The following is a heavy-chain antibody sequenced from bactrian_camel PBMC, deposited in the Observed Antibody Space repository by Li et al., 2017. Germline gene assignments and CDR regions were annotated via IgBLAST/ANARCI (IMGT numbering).Heavy chain of an antibody. CDR1: HYITGC. CDR2: IDSGGDT. CDR3: AAGFVCTVEGGVAV. V-gene: IGHV3S53*01. Sequence: HVQLVESGGGSVQAGGSLRLSCAPSHYITGCMAWFRQAPEKEREGVATIDSGGDTTYTDSVKGRFTISQDNAKNTLYLQMNNLKPEDTGMYYCAAGFVCTVEGGVAVWGQGTQVTVS. D-gene: IGHD1*01. J-gene: IGHJ4*01.